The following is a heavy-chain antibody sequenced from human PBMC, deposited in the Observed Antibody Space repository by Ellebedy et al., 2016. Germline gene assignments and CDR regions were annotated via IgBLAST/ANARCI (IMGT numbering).Heavy chain of an antibody. J-gene: IGHJ5*02. Sequence: ESLKISXVASGFTFSSYAMSWIRQPPGKGLEWIGEINHSGSTNYNPSLKSRVTISVDTSKNQFSLKLSSVTAADTAVYYCARRHMNYDFWSGYFGWFDPWGQGTLVTVSS. CDR3: ARRHMNYDFWSGYFGWFDP. CDR1: GFTFSSYA. CDR2: INHSGST. V-gene: IGHV4-34*01. D-gene: IGHD3-3*01.